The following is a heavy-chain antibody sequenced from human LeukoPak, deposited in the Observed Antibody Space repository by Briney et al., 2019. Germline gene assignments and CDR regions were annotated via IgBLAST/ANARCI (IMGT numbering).Heavy chain of an antibody. D-gene: IGHD6-13*01. Sequence: GGSLRLSCAASGFTFSSYSMNWVRQAPGKGLEWVSSISSSSSYIYYADSVKGRFTISRDNAKNSLYLQMNSLRAEDTAVYYCARDSAAAGPNYYYYYMDVWGKGTTVTVSS. CDR3: ARDSAAAGPNYYYYYMDV. V-gene: IGHV3-21*01. CDR2: ISSSSSYI. CDR1: GFTFSSYS. J-gene: IGHJ6*03.